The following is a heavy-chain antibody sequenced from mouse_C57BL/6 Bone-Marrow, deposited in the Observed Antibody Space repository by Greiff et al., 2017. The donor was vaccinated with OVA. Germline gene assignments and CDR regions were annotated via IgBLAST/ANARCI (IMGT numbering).Heavy chain of an antibody. CDR3: ARPRGNSAWFAY. CDR2: ISSGSSTI. V-gene: IGHV5-17*01. D-gene: IGHD2-1*01. CDR1: GFTFSDYG. Sequence: EVQLVESGGGLVKPGGSLKLSCAASGFTFSDYGMHWVRQAPEKGLEWVAYISSGSSTIYYADTVKGRFTISRDNAKNTLFLQMTSLRSEDTAMYYCARPRGNSAWFAYWGQGTLVTVSA. J-gene: IGHJ3*01.